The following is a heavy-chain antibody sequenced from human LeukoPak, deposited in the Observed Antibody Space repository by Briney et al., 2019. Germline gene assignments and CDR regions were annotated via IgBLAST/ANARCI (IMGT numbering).Heavy chain of an antibody. V-gene: IGHV3-23*01. D-gene: IGHD6-19*01. CDR2: ISATGSNT. J-gene: IGHJ4*02. Sequence: RGSLRLSCAASGFTFGNYGIIWVRQAPGKGLQWDSFISATGSNTYYAESVKGRFTISRDNPRSTVFLHMSSLRVDDTGVYYCAKGLSSGWYDFDHWGQGTLVSVSS. CDR1: GFTFGNYG. CDR3: AKGLSSGWYDFDH.